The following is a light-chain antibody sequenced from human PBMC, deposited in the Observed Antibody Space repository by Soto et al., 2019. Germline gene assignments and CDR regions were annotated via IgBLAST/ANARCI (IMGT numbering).Light chain of an antibody. V-gene: IGLV2-8*01. CDR1: SSDVGAYNY. Sequence: QSALTQPPSASGSPGQSVTISCTGTSSDVGAYNYVSWYQQHPGKAPKLMIYEVSKRPSGVPDRFSGSKSGNTASLTVSGLQAEDEADYYCSSYAVSLYVFGTGTKVTVL. J-gene: IGLJ1*01. CDR2: EVS. CDR3: SSYAVSLYV.